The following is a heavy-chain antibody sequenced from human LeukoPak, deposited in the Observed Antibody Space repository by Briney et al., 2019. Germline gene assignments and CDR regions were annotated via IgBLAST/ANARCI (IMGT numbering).Heavy chain of an antibody. CDR1: TAGSITGYH. CDR2: ADTTGNT. J-gene: IGHJ5*02. Sequence: PSETLSPTCSVSTAGSITGYHWNWIRQSAGEGLEWIGRADTTGNTKYNPSLKSRVIISVDTSNKQFSLKLTSVTAADTAVYYCARGGGDYVGWFDPWGQGTLVIVSS. CDR3: ARGGGDYVGWFDP. V-gene: IGHV4-4*07. D-gene: IGHD4-17*01.